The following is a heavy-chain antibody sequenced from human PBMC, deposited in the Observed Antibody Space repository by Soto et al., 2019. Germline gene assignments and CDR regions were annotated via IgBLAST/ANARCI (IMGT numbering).Heavy chain of an antibody. V-gene: IGHV1-3*01. D-gene: IGHD2-15*01. CDR1: GYTFTSYA. J-gene: IGHJ4*02. Sequence: QVQLVQSGAEVKKPGASVKVSCKASGYTFTSYAMHWVLQAPGQRLEGMGWINAGNGNTKYSQKFQGRVTITRDTSASTAYMELSSLRSEDTAVYCCARGPGGPDGPGDYCGQGTLVTVSS. CDR3: ARGPGGPDGPGDY. CDR2: INAGNGNT.